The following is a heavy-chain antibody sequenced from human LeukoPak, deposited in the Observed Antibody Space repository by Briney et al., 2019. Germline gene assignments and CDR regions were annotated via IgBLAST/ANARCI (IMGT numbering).Heavy chain of an antibody. CDR2: IYYSGST. CDR3: ARLCITMARGVNSFHY. Sequence: SETLSQTLTVSGGSISSSSMYWGWIRQPPGKGLEWIGSIYYSGSTYYNPSLKSPVTISVDTSKNQFSLKLSSVTAADTAVYYCARLCITMARGVNSFHYWGQGTLVTVSS. J-gene: IGHJ4*02. CDR1: GGSISSSSMY. D-gene: IGHD3-10*01. V-gene: IGHV4-39*01.